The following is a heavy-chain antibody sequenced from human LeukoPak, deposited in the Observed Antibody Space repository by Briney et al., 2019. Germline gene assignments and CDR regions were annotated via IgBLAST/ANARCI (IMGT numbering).Heavy chain of an antibody. Sequence: GGSLRHSCGASGLPFSIHAMSWVPEAPGKAVECGSDICGSGRSTNYADSVNGRSTISRDNYKNTLYLQMNRLRAEDTAVYYCAKSGRQSGYDPKPYYYYGMDGWGQGTTVTVSS. J-gene: IGHJ6*02. CDR3: AKSGRQSGYDPKPYYYYGMDG. CDR2: ICGSGRST. D-gene: IGHD5-12*01. CDR1: GLPFSIHA. V-gene: IGHV3-23*01.